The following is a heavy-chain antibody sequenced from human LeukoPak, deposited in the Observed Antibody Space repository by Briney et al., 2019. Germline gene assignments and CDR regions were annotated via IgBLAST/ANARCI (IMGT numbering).Heavy chain of an antibody. V-gene: IGHV3-23*01. CDR2: ISGSGGST. CDR1: GFTFSSYA. J-gene: IGHJ6*02. D-gene: IGHD2-2*01. CDR3: AKTQGYCSSTSCYVDGMDV. Sequence: GGSLRLSCAASGFTFSSYAMSWVRQAPGKGLEGVSAISGSGGSTYYADSVKGRFTISRDNSKNTLYLQMNSLRAEDTAVYYCAKTQGYCSSTSCYVDGMDVWGQGTTVTVSS.